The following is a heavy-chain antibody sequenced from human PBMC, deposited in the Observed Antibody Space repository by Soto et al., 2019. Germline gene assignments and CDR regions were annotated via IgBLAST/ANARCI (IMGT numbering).Heavy chain of an antibody. CDR3: THRHPRGDGRYY. J-gene: IGHJ4*02. V-gene: IGHV2-5*02. CDR2: IYWDDDK. CDR1: GFSLSTSGAG. Sequence: QITLKESGPTLVKPTQTLTLTCTFSGFSLSTSGAGVGWIRQPPGKALEWLALIYWDDDKRYSPSLKSRLTITKDTSKNQVVLTMTNMDPVDTATCYCTHRHPRGDGRYYWGQGTLVTVSS. D-gene: IGHD1-26*01.